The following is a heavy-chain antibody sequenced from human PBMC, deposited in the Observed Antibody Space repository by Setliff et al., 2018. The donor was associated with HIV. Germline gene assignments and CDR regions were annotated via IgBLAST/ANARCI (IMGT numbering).Heavy chain of an antibody. D-gene: IGHD3-3*01. Sequence: PSETLSLTCSVSGGPISGYYWNWVRQPPGKGLEWLGYVYSSGTTDYNPALKGRVTISLDTSKSQFSLNLNSVTAADTAVYYCARGAYYNFWSGYSAGGGSLGPWGQGALVTVSS. CDR3: ARGAYYNFWSGYSAGGGSLGP. J-gene: IGHJ5*02. V-gene: IGHV4-59*01. CDR2: VYSSGTT. CDR1: GGPISGYY.